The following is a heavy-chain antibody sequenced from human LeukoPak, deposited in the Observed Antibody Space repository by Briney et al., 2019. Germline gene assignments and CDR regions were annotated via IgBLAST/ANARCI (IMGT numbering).Heavy chain of an antibody. D-gene: IGHD3-22*01. CDR3: AISQGSYYDTSGYLGGDY. CDR1: GYTFTNYG. V-gene: IGHV1-18*01. J-gene: IGHJ4*02. CDR2: ISAYSGNT. Sequence: EASVKVSCKASGYTFTNYGIFWVRQAPGQGLEWMGWISAYSGNTNYAQKLQGRVTMTTETSTSTAYMELESLRSDDTAAYYCAISQGSYYDTSGYLGGDYWGQGTLVTVSS.